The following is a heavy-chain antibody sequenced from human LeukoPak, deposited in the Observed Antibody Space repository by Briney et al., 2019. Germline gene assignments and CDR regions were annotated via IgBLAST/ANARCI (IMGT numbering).Heavy chain of an antibody. V-gene: IGHV3-48*03. Sequence: GGSLRLSCAVSGFTFRSYEMNWVRQAPGKGLEWLSYISSRGGTIYYADSVKGRFTISRGNAQNSLYLQMNSLRAEDTAVYYCARGGPRERRAGSNPFDYWGQGTLVTVSS. J-gene: IGHJ4*02. CDR2: ISSRGGTI. CDR1: GFTFRSYE. CDR3: ARGGPRERRAGSNPFDY. D-gene: IGHD5-24*01.